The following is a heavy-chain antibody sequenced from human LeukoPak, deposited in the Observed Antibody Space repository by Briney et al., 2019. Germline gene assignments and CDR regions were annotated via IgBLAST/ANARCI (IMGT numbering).Heavy chain of an antibody. Sequence: SETLSLTCTVSGGSISSGGYYWRWIRQHPGKGLEWIGYIYYSGSTYYNPSLKSRVTISVDTSKNQFSLKLSSVTAADTAVYYCARVVGAHYYYYYMDVWGKGTTVTVSS. CDR2: IYYSGST. CDR3: ARVVGAHYYYYYMDV. J-gene: IGHJ6*03. D-gene: IGHD3-10*01. CDR1: GGSISSGGYY. V-gene: IGHV4-31*03.